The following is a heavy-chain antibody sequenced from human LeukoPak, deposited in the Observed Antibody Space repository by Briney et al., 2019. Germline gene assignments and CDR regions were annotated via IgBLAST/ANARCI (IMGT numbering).Heavy chain of an antibody. D-gene: IGHD6-13*01. V-gene: IGHV3-33*01. J-gene: IGHJ4*02. Sequence: GRSLRLSCAASGFTFRSYGMHWVRQAPGKGLEWVAVIWYDGSNKYYADSVKGRFTISRDNSKNTLYLQMNSLRAEDTAVYYCARDALLIAAAGTGFDYWGQGTLVTVSS. CDR3: ARDALLIAAAGTGFDY. CDR2: IWYDGSNK. CDR1: GFTFRSYG.